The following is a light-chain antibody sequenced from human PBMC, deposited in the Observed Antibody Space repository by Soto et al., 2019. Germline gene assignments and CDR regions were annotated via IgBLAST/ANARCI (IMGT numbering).Light chain of an antibody. J-gene: IGLJ1*01. Sequence: QSVLTKPPSVSGAPGQRVTISCTGSSSNIGAGYDVHWYQHLPGTAPKLLIYGDINRPSGVPDRFSGSKSGTSASLAITGLQAEDEADYYCQSYDSSLSGLYVFGTGTKVTVL. CDR3: QSYDSSLSGLYV. V-gene: IGLV1-40*01. CDR1: SSNIGAGYD. CDR2: GDI.